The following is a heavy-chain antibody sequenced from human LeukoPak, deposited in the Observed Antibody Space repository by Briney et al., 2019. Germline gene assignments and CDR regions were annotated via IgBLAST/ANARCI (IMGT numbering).Heavy chain of an antibody. J-gene: IGHJ4*02. CDR3: ARGQFYYGSGTFYPMDS. CDR1: RFTVSNNY. CDR2: IHSGGST. Sequence: GGSLRLSCAASRFTVSNNYIAWVRQAPGKGLEWVSVIHSGGSTYYADSVKGRFSLSRDNSKNTLYLQMNSLTDEDTAVYHCARGQFYYGSGTFYPMDSWGQGTLVTVSS. V-gene: IGHV3-66*01. D-gene: IGHD3-10*01.